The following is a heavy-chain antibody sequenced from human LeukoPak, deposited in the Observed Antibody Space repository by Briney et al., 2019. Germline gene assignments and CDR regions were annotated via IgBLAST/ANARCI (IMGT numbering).Heavy chain of an antibody. D-gene: IGHD2-2*01. CDR1: GGTFSSYA. V-gene: IGHV1-69*13. Sequence: ASVKVSCKAPGGTFSSYAISWVRQAPGQGLEWMGGIIPIFGTANYAQKFQGRVTITADESTSTAYMELSSLRSEDTAVYYCARNTLGYCSSTSCYTHYYYYYGMDVWGQGTTVTVSS. J-gene: IGHJ6*02. CDR2: IIPIFGTA. CDR3: ARNTLGYCSSTSCYTHYYYYYGMDV.